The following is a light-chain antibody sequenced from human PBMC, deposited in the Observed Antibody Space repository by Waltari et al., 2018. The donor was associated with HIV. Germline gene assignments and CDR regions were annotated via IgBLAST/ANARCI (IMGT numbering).Light chain of an antibody. CDR1: QSVITN. J-gene: IGKJ5*01. CDR2: GAS. V-gene: IGKV3-15*01. CDR3: QQYDDWPPIT. Sequence: EVVMTQSPAALSVSPGEIVTLSCRDSQSVITNLAWYQQKSGQGPRLLIYGASTWATGIPARFSGSGSGTEFTLTISSLQSEDFAVYFCQQYDDWPPITFGQGTRLEIK.